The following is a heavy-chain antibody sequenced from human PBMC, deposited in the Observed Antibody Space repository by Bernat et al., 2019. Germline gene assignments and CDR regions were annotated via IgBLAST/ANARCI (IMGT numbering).Heavy chain of an antibody. D-gene: IGHD2-2*01. J-gene: IGHJ6*02. CDR1: GFTFSSYA. CDR3: ARDLAEYQLLLIYGMDV. CDR2: ISYDGSNK. Sequence: QVQLVESGGGVVQPGRSLRLSCAASGFTFSSYAMHWVRQAPGKGLEWVAVISYDGSNKYYADSVKGRFTISRDNSKNTLYLQMNSLRAEDTAVYYCARDLAEYQLLLIYGMDVWGQGTTVTVSS. V-gene: IGHV3-30-3*01.